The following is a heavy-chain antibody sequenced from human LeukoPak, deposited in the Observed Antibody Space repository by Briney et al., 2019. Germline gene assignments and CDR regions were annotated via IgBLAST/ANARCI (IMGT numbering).Heavy chain of an antibody. J-gene: IGHJ4*02. CDR3: ASTGYSSCWDFDY. CDR1: GFPSSSYW. Sequence: GGSLRLSCAASGFPSSSYWMSWVRQAPGKGLEWVANIEQDGSEKYYVDSVKGRFTISRDNAKNSLYLQMNSLRAEDTAVYYCASTGYSSCWDFDYWGQGTLVTVSS. D-gene: IGHD6-19*01. V-gene: IGHV3-7*01. CDR2: IEQDGSEK.